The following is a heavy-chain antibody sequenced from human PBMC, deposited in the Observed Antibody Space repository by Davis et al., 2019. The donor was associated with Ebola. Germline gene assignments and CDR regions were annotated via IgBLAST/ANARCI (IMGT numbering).Heavy chain of an antibody. D-gene: IGHD5-18*01. CDR2: IKRKTDGGTT. CDR3: TTGQYSYARGY. Sequence: PGGSLRLSCAASGFVFRNYVMSWVRQAPGTGLEWVGRIKRKTDGGTTDYAAPVKGRFTISRDDSKNTLYLQMNSLKTEDTAVYYCTTGQYSYARGYWGQGTLVTVSS. J-gene: IGHJ4*02. CDR1: GFVFRNYV. V-gene: IGHV3-15*01.